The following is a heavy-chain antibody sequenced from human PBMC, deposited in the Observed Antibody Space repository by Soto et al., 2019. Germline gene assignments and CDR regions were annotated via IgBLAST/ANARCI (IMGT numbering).Heavy chain of an antibody. CDR1: GYTFTNFG. D-gene: IGHD3-16*01. CDR2: ISAYNGNT. Sequence: QVQLVQSGAEVKKPGASVKVSCKASGYTFTNFGISWVRQAPGQGLEWMGWISAYNGNTNYAQKFQGRVTMTTDTSTRAAYMEVRSLRFDAAALYYWARGGTPIDYWGQGTLVTVSS. CDR3: ARGGTPIDY. J-gene: IGHJ4*02. V-gene: IGHV1-18*01.